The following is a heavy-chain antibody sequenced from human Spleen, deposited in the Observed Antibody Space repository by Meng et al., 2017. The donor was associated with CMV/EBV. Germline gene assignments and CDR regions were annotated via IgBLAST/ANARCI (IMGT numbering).Heavy chain of an antibody. CDR2: MSFDGNTK. CDR1: GFTFYTYV. V-gene: IGHV3-30*17. J-gene: IGHJ4*02. CDR3: AREVDRWGTSWYYFDH. D-gene: IGHD3-16*01. Sequence: GGSLRLPCAASGFTFYTYVMHWVRQAPGKGLEWVASMSFDGNTKYYADSVKGRFTISRDNSKNTLYLHMNSLNPEDTAVYYCAREVDRWGTSWYYFDHWGQGMLVTVSS.